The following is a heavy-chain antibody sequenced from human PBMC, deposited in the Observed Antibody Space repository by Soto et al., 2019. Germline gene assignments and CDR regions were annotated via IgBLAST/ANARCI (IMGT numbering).Heavy chain of an antibody. CDR3: AKDLQSYGDYDYYCYGMDV. V-gene: IGHV3-30*18. Sequence: QVQLVESGGGEVQPGRSLTISCAASGFTFSTYGMHWVRQPPGKGLEWVAVISYDGTNKFYSYSVKGRFTISRDNFKNTLTLQMNSLRADDTAVYSCAKDLQSYGDYDYYCYGMDVWGLGTRFTVSS. CDR2: ISYDGTNK. CDR1: GFTFSTYG. D-gene: IGHD4-17*01. J-gene: IGHJ6*02.